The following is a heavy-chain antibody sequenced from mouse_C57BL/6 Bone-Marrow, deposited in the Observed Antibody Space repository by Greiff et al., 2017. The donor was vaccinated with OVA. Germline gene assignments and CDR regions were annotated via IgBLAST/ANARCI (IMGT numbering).Heavy chain of an antibody. CDR1: GIDFSRYW. V-gene: IGHV4-1*01. D-gene: IGHD2-4*01. CDR2: INPDSSTI. CDR3: ARPGYDYDGLAY. Sequence: PAAGIDFSRYWMSWVRRAPGKGLEWIGEINPDSSTINYAPSLKDKFIISRDNAKNTLYLQMSKVRSEDTALYYCARPGYDYDGLAYWGQGTLVTVAA. J-gene: IGHJ3*01.